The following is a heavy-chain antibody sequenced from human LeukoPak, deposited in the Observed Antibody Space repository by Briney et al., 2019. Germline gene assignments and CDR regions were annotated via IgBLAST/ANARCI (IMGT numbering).Heavy chain of an antibody. CDR3: ARDWQYYDNIWGSYRHFHY. Sequence: GASVKVSCKASGYTFTNYYMHWVRQAPGQGLEWMGILNPSSGSTAYAQKFQGRVTMTRDTSTSTVYMELSSLRSEDTAVYYCARDWQYYDNIWGSYRHFHYWGQGTLVAVSS. CDR1: GYTFTNYY. D-gene: IGHD3-16*02. V-gene: IGHV1-46*01. CDR2: LNPSSGST. J-gene: IGHJ4*02.